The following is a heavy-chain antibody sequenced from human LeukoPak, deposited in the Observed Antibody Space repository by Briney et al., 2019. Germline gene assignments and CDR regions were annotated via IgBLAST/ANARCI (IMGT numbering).Heavy chain of an antibody. CDR2: VYYAGST. CDR3: ARGSGTYYYDSGGYLNWFDP. J-gene: IGHJ5*02. V-gene: IGHV4-39*01. Sequence: PSETLSLTCTVSGGSISSSGYYWGWIRQPPGKGLEWIGTVYYAGSTYYNPSLKSRVTISEDTSRNQFSLKLNSATAADTAVYYCARGSGTYYYDSGGYLNWFDPWGQGILDTVSS. CDR1: GGSISSSGYY. D-gene: IGHD3-22*01.